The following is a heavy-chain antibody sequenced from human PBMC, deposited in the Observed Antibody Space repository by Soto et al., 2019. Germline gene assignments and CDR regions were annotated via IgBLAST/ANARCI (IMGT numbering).Heavy chain of an antibody. D-gene: IGHD2-8*01. V-gene: IGHV3-48*02. J-gene: IGHJ4*02. CDR3: SRGTNGGSPPL. Sequence: GGSLRLSCAASGIAFSNYSMNWVRQAPGKGLEWVSYISSSSSNTYYAASVKGRFTISRDNAKNSLYLRMNSLKDEDTAVYYCSRGTNGGSPPLWGQGTLVTVSS. CDR1: GIAFSNYS. CDR2: ISSSSSNT.